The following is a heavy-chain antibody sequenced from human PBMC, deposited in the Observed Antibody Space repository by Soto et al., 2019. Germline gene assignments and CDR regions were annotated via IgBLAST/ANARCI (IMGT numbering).Heavy chain of an antibody. CDR3: ARETDGYNSDYYFDY. J-gene: IGHJ4*02. CDR1: GYTFRNYG. D-gene: IGHD5-12*01. Sequence: ASVKVSCKAFGYTFRNYGITWVRQAPGQGLEWMGWMNPNSGNRGYAQKLQGRVTMTTDTSTSTAYMELRSLRSDDTAVYYCARETDGYNSDYYFDYWGQGTLVTVSS. CDR2: MNPNSGNR. V-gene: IGHV1-18*01.